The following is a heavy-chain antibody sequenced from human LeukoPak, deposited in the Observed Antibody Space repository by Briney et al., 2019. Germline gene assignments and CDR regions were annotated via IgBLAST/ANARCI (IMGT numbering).Heavy chain of an antibody. Sequence: ASVQVSCKASGSTFTSYGISWVRQAPGQGLEWMGWLSGYTGNTNYAQKLQGRVTMTTDTSTSTAYMELRSLRSDDTAVYYCAREGHCSSTVCYDPYNWFDPWGQGTLVTVSS. V-gene: IGHV1-18*01. D-gene: IGHD2-2*01. J-gene: IGHJ5*02. CDR1: GSTFTSYG. CDR3: AREGHCSSTVCYDPYNWFDP. CDR2: LSGYTGNT.